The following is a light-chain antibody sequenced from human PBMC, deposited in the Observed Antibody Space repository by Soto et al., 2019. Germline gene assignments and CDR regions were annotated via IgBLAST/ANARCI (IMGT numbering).Light chain of an antibody. V-gene: IGKV3-20*01. J-gene: IGKJ4*01. Sequence: EIVLTQPPGTLALSPGEGASLSCRASQSVSSNQIAWYQQRPGQTPRLLMYGTSSRAPGIPDRFSGSGSGTGFTLTIRRLEPEDFAVYYCQHYDNTPTFGGGTKVDIK. CDR3: QHYDNTPT. CDR1: QSVSSNQ. CDR2: GTS.